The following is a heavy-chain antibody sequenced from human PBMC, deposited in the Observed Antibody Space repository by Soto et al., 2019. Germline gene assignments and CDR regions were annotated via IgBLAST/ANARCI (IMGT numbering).Heavy chain of an antibody. J-gene: IGHJ4*01. V-gene: IGHV3-15*01. Sequence: EVQLVESGGDIVKPGGCLRLSCEASGITFINAWMSWVRQAPGKGLEWVGHIKNKADGGAADYAAAVRGRFTISRDDSKNTLFLQMNSLEIEDTAIYYCTTDPGEYQDFWGHGTLFTVS. CDR1: GITFINAW. D-gene: IGHD4-17*01. CDR2: IKNKADGGAA. CDR3: TTDPGEYQDF.